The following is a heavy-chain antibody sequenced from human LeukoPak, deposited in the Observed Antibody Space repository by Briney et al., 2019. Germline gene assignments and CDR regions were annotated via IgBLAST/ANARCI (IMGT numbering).Heavy chain of an antibody. D-gene: IGHD3-10*01. CDR2: INTNTGNP. Sequence: ASVKVSCKASGYTFTSYAMNWVRQAPGQGLEWMGWINTNTGNPTYAQGFTGRFVFSLDTSVSTAYLQISSLKAEDTAVYYCARYPVLLWFGESYNWFDPWGQGTLVTVSS. CDR1: GYTFTSYA. V-gene: IGHV7-4-1*02. J-gene: IGHJ5*02. CDR3: ARYPVLLWFGESYNWFDP.